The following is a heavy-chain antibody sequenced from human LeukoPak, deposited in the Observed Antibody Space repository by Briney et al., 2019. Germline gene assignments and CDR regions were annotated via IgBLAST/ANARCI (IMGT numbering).Heavy chain of an antibody. CDR3: VRGTPTPGMDY. CDR1: GYTFTSYA. J-gene: IGHJ4*02. CDR2: IDTTTGNP. Sequence: AASVKVSCKASGYTFTSYAMHWVRQAPGQGLEWMGNIDTTTGNPRYAQDFTGRFVFSLDTSVSTAYLQITSLKADDTAAYYCVRGTPTPGMDYWGQGTQVTVSS. D-gene: IGHD3-10*01. V-gene: IGHV7-4-1*02.